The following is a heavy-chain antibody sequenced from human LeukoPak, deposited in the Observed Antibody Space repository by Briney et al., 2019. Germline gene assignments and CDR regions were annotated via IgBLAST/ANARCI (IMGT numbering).Heavy chain of an antibody. CDR3: ARDGGVLYNHFDY. J-gene: IGHJ4*02. D-gene: IGHD2-2*02. CDR1: GGTFSSYA. V-gene: IGHV1-69*13. Sequence: GASVKVSCKASGGTFSSYAISWVRQAPGQGLEWVGGIIPIFGTANYAQKFQGRVTITADESTSTAYMELSSLRSEDTAVYYCARDGGVLYNHFDYWGQGTLVTVSS. CDR2: IIPIFGTA.